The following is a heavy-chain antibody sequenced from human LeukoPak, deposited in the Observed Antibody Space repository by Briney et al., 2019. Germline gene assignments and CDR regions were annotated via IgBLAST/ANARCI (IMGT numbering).Heavy chain of an antibody. Sequence: RASVKVSCKASGGTFSSYAISWVRQAPGQGLEWMEGIIPIFGTANYAQKFQGRVTITTDESTSTAYMELSSLRSEDTAVYYCARAMVVTPGYYYMDVWGKGTTVTVSS. CDR1: GGTFSSYA. D-gene: IGHD4-23*01. J-gene: IGHJ6*03. V-gene: IGHV1-69*05. CDR2: IIPIFGTA. CDR3: ARAMVVTPGYYYMDV.